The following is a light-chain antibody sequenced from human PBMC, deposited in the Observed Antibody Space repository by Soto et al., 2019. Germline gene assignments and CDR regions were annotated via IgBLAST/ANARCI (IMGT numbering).Light chain of an antibody. Sequence: DIQMTQSPSTLAASAGDRVTITCRASQSISNWVAWYQQKPGTAPNLLIYKASTLQSGVPSRFSGSGSGTEFTLTISSLQPDDSATYYCQQYSDNWTFGQGTKVEIK. CDR3: QQYSDNWT. V-gene: IGKV1-5*03. CDR1: QSISNW. CDR2: KAS. J-gene: IGKJ1*01.